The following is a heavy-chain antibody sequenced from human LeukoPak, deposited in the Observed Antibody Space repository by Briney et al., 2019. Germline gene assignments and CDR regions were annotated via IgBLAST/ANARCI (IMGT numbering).Heavy chain of an antibody. CDR2: INHSGSP. CDR1: GGYFSGYY. V-gene: IGHV4-34*01. D-gene: IGHD6-19*01. J-gene: IGHJ4*02. CDR3: ARDPSEAVGQTYFDY. Sequence: SETLSLTCAVYGGYFSGYYWSWIRQPPGQGLDWIGGINHSGSPNYNLSLKSRVTISVDTSKNQSSLKLSSVTAADTAVYYRARDPSEAVGQTYFDYWGQRTLVTVSS.